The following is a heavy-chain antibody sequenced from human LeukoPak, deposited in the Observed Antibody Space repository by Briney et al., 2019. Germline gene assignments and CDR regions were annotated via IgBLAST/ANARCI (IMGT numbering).Heavy chain of an antibody. CDR1: GHSISSGYY. J-gene: IGHJ4*02. D-gene: IGHD6-13*01. V-gene: IGHV4-38-2*02. CDR3: ARKAAAGIYYFDY. Sequence: SETLSLTCTVSGHSISSGYYWGWIRQPPGKWLEWIGSIYHSGSTYYNPSLKSRVTMSVDTSKNQFSLKLSSVTAADTAVYYCARKAAAGIYYFDYWGQGTLVTVSS. CDR2: IYHSGST.